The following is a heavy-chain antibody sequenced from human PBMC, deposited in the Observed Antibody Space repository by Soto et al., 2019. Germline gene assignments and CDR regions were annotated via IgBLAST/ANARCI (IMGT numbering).Heavy chain of an antibody. Sequence: SETLSLTCTVSGGSISSGGYYWSWIRQHPGKGLEWIGYIYYSGSTYYKPSLKSRVTISVDTSKNQFSLKLSSVTAADTAVDYCARAADCSSTSCYPYYYYYGMDGWGQGTTVTVSS. CDR3: ARAADCSSTSCYPYYYYYGMDG. CDR2: IYYSGST. V-gene: IGHV4-31*03. CDR1: GGSISSGGYY. D-gene: IGHD2-2*01. J-gene: IGHJ6*02.